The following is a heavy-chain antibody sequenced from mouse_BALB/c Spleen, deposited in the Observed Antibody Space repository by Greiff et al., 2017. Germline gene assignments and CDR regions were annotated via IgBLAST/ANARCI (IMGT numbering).Heavy chain of an antibody. CDR1: GFNIKDSY. D-gene: IGHD2-3*01. J-gene: IGHJ2*01. CDR2: IDPANGNT. CDR3: ASYDGYPCFDD. Sequence: EVQLQESGAELVKPGASVKLSCTASGFNIKDSYMHWVKQRPEQGLEWIGRIDPANGNTTYDPKFQGKATITADTSSNPAYLQLSSLTSEDTAVYYCASYDGYPCFDDWGQGTTLTVSA. V-gene: IGHV14-3*02.